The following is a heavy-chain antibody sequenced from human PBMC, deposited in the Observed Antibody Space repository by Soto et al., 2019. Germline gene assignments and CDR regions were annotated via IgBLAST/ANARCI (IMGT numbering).Heavy chain of an antibody. CDR1: GGSISSYY. CDR2: IYYSGST. CDR3: ARFPYSGYVFDY. J-gene: IGHJ4*02. D-gene: IGHD5-12*01. Sequence: PSETLSLTCTVSGGSISSYYWSWIRQPPGKRLEWIGYIYYSGSTNYNPSLKSRVTISVDTSKNQFCLKLSSVTAADTAVYYCARFPYSGYVFDYWGQGTLVTVSS. V-gene: IGHV4-59*01.